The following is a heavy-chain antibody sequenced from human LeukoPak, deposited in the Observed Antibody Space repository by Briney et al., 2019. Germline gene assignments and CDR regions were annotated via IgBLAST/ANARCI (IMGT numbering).Heavy chain of an antibody. CDR2: ISGSGGST. D-gene: IGHD6-19*01. J-gene: IGHJ6*02. CDR1: LFSFLSYA. V-gene: IGHV3-23*01. Sequence: GGSLRLSCVASLFSFLSYAMSWVRQAPGKGLEWVSAISGSGGSTYYADSVKGRFTISRDNSENTLYLQMNSLEAEDTAVYYCAKPKAGYYYGMDVWGQGTRSPSP. CDR3: AKPKAGYYYGMDV.